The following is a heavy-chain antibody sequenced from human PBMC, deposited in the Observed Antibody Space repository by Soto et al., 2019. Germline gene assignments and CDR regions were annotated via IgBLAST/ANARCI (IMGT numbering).Heavy chain of an antibody. Sequence: PSETLSLTCTVSGGSISSGGYYWSWIRQHPGEGLEWIGYISYSGSTYYNPSLKGRVTISVDTSEKQFSLRLSSVSAADTAVYYCARVPRANRGQDYYGMDVWGQGTTVTVSS. CDR2: ISYSGST. V-gene: IGHV4-31*03. CDR3: ARVPRANRGQDYYGMDV. J-gene: IGHJ6*02. D-gene: IGHD3-10*01. CDR1: GGSISSGGYY.